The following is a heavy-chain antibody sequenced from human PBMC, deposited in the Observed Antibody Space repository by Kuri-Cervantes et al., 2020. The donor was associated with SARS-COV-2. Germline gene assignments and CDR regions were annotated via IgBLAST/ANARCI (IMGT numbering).Heavy chain of an antibody. CDR3: ARGALICGSSSCHGDFDL. Sequence: GESLKISCAASGFRFSSYAMHWVRQAPGKGLEWVAVISYDGTNKYYGDSVRGRFTISRDNSKNTLRLQMNSLRTEDTAVHYCARGALICGSSSCHGDFDLWGRGTLVTVSS. CDR1: GFRFSSYA. CDR2: ISYDGTNK. D-gene: IGHD2-2*01. J-gene: IGHJ2*01. V-gene: IGHV3-30*04.